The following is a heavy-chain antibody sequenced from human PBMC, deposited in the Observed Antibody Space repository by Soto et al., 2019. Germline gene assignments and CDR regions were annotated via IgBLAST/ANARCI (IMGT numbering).Heavy chain of an antibody. J-gene: IGHJ3*02. Sequence: SVKVSCKASGRTFSSYAISWVRQAPGQGLEWMGGIIPIFGTANYAQKFQGRVTITADESTSTAYMELSSLRSEDTAVYYCAMIVVVTANGHGAFDIWGQGTMVTVSS. V-gene: IGHV1-69*13. CDR3: AMIVVVTANGHGAFDI. CDR1: GRTFSSYA. CDR2: IIPIFGTA. D-gene: IGHD2-21*02.